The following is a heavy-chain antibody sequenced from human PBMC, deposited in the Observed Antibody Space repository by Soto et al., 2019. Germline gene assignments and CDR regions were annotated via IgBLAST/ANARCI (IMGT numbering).Heavy chain of an antibody. J-gene: IGHJ4*02. CDR1: GFTFSSYW. Sequence: GGSLRLSCAASGFTFSSYWMHWVRQAPGKGLVWVSRINSDGSSTSYADSVKGRFTISRDNAKNTLYLKMNSLRAEDTAVYYCARVARGPLTVTHPFDYWGQGTLVTVSS. CDR3: ARVARGPLTVTHPFDY. CDR2: INSDGSST. V-gene: IGHV3-74*01. D-gene: IGHD4-17*01.